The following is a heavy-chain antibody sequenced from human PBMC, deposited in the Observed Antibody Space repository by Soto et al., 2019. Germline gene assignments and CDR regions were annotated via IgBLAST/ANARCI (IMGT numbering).Heavy chain of an antibody. D-gene: IGHD2-8*02. V-gene: IGHV1-69*13. Sequence: SVKVSCKASGGTFSSYSISWVRQAPGQGLEWMGGIIPIFGTANYAQKFQGRVTITADESTSTAYMELSSLRSEDTAVYYCARDLLSAGAFDLWGRGTLVTVSS. J-gene: IGHJ2*01. CDR1: GGTFSSYS. CDR2: IIPIFGTA. CDR3: ARDLLSAGAFDL.